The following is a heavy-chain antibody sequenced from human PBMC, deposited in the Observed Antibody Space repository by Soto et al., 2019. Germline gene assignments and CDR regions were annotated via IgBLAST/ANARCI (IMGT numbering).Heavy chain of an antibody. CDR1: GGSISSFNYF. D-gene: IGHD2-15*01. CDR2: LYYSGNT. CDR3: ARGGGSTFNWFDP. V-gene: IGHV4-39*01. J-gene: IGHJ5*02. Sequence: QLQLQESGPGLVNPSETLSLTCTVSGGSISSFNYFWGWIRQPPGKGLEWIGSLYYSGNTYYNPSVQSRVTISVDTSKKQCTLTLRSVTAADTAVYYCARGGGSTFNWFDPWGQGTLVTVSP.